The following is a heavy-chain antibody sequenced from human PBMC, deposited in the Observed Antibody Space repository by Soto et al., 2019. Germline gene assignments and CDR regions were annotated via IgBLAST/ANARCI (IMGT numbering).Heavy chain of an antibody. V-gene: IGHV1-18*01. CDR3: AVYTYYYDSSGYFFDY. Sequence: ASVKFSCKASGYTFTSYGISWVRQAPGQGLEWMGWISAYNGNTNYAQKLQGRVTMTTDTSTSTAYMELRSLRSDDTAVYYCAVYTYYYDSSGYFFDYWGQGTLVTVS. D-gene: IGHD3-22*01. CDR2: ISAYNGNT. CDR1: GYTFTSYG. J-gene: IGHJ4*02.